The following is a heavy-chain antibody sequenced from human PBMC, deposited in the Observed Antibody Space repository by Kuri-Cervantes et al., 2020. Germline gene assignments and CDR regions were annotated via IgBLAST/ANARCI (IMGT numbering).Heavy chain of an antibody. V-gene: IGHV4-38-2*01. D-gene: IGHD3-10*01. CDR1: GYSISSGYY. Sequence: SETLSLTCAVSGYSISSGYYWGWIRQPPGKGLEWIGSIYHSGSTYYNPSLKSRVTISVDTSKNQFSLKLSSVTAADTAVYYCARGPPEYGSGKIDPWGQGTLVTVSS. CDR2: IYHSGST. J-gene: IGHJ5*02. CDR3: ARGPPEYGSGKIDP.